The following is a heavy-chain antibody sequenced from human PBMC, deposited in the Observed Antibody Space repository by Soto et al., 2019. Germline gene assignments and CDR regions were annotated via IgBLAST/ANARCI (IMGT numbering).Heavy chain of an antibody. V-gene: IGHV3-30-3*01. CDR3: ARDMFSYSYGQGGDY. Sequence: QVQLVESGGGVVQPGRSLRLSCAASGFTFSSYARHWVRQAPGKGLEWVAVISYDGSNKYYADSVKGRFTISRDNSKNTLYLQMNSLRAEDTAVYYCARDMFSYSYGQGGDYWGQGTLVTVSS. J-gene: IGHJ4*02. D-gene: IGHD5-18*01. CDR1: GFTFSSYA. CDR2: ISYDGSNK.